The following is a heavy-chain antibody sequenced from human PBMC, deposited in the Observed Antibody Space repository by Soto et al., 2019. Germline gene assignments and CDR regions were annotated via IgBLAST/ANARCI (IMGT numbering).Heavy chain of an antibody. J-gene: IGHJ5*02. CDR2: INTQTGAP. D-gene: IGHD2-2*01. CDR1: GYTFIGYY. CDR3: AKARGISSACWITWFDP. Sequence: QVHLVQSGPETRTPGASVKVSCKASGYTFIGYYIHWIRQAPGQGLEWMLYINTQTGAPTYAQKFKGSVTMTRDTTLRTAYMELKTLKSNDTYVYDCAKARGISSACWITWFDPWGQGTMVAVSS. V-gene: IGHV1-2*04.